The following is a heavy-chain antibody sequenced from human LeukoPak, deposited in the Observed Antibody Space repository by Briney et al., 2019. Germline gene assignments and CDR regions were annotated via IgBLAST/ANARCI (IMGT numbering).Heavy chain of an antibody. J-gene: IGHJ4*02. CDR1: GGSISSYY. CDR2: IYYSGST. CDR3: ARHSRGDILTGYYYFDY. D-gene: IGHD3-9*01. Sequence: PSETLSLTCTVSGGSISSYYWSWIRQPPGKGLEWIGYIYYSGSTNYNPSLKSRVTISVDTSKNQFSLKLSSVTAADRAVYYCARHSRGDILTGYYYFDYWGQGTLVTVSS. V-gene: IGHV4-59*08.